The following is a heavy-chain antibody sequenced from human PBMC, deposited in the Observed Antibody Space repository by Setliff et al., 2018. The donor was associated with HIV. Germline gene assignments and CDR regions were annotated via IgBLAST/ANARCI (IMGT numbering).Heavy chain of an antibody. Sequence: PSETLSLTCTVSGGSISSGSYYWSWIRQPAGKGLEWIGRIYTSGSTNYNPSLKSRVTISVDTSKNQFSLKLSSVTAADTAVYYCARGFNYYYGSGSYNAFDIWGQGTMVTVSS. CDR3: ARGFNYYYGSGSYNAFDI. CDR2: IYTSGST. CDR1: GGSISSGSYY. V-gene: IGHV4-61*02. D-gene: IGHD3-10*01. J-gene: IGHJ3*02.